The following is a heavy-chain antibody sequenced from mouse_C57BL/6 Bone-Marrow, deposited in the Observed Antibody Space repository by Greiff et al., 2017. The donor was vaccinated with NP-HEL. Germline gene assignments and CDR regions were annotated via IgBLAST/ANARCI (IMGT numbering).Heavy chain of an antibody. D-gene: IGHD4-1*01. CDR1: GFTFTDYY. CDR3: ARKLGFDY. J-gene: IGHJ2*01. Sequence: EVKLMESGGGLVQPGGSLSLSCAASGFTFTDYYMSWVRQPPGKALEWLGFIRNKANGYTTEYSASVKGRFTISRDNSQSILYLQMNALRAEDSATYYCARKLGFDYWGQGTTLTVSS. V-gene: IGHV7-3*01. CDR2: IRNKANGYTT.